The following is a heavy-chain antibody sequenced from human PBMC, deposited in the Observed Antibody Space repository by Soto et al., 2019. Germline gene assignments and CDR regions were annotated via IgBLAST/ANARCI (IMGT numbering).Heavy chain of an antibody. CDR2: IIPVNGTA. CDR1: GYTFTSYA. Sequence: SVKVSCKASGYTFTSYAMHWVRQAPGQRLEWMGGIIPVNGTANYAQKFQGRVTITADESTSTAYMELSSLRSEDTAVYYCAREETETGPYDYWGQGTLVTVSS. V-gene: IGHV1-69*13. D-gene: IGHD3-10*01. J-gene: IGHJ4*02. CDR3: AREETETGPYDY.